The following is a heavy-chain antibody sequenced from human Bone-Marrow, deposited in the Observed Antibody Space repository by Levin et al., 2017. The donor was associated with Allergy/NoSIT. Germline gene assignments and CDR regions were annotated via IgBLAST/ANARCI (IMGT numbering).Heavy chain of an antibody. CDR1: GYSFSTYG. CDR3: ARDDGYEALHYGLDV. D-gene: IGHD5-12*01. Sequence: GASVKVSCKTSGYSFSTYGISWVRQAPGQGLQWMGWISGYNRDTKYAENFQGRVIMTTDTSTNTGYMELRSLRSDDTGVYFCARDDGYEALHYGLDVWGQGTTVIVSS. V-gene: IGHV1-18*04. CDR2: ISGYNRDT. J-gene: IGHJ6*02.